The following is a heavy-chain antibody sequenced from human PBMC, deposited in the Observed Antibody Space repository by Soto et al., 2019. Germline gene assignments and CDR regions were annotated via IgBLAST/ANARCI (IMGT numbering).Heavy chain of an antibody. CDR3: AKDRYGGAARLGHFFDY. Sequence: EVQLVESGGGLVQPDRSLRLSCAASGFTFDDYAIHWVRQAPGKGLEWVSGISWNGGNIGYADSVKGRFSISRDNAKNSLYLQMNSLRAEDTALYYCAKDRYGGAARLGHFFDYWGQGTLVTVSS. V-gene: IGHV3-9*01. J-gene: IGHJ4*02. D-gene: IGHD5-12*01. CDR1: GFTFDDYA. CDR2: ISWNGGNI.